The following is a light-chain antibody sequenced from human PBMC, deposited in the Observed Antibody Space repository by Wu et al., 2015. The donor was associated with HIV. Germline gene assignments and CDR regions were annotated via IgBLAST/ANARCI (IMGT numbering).Light chain of an antibody. V-gene: IGKV1-39*01. J-gene: IGKJ2*01. Sequence: DIQMTQSPSSLSASVGDRVTITCRTSQSVSTFLNWYQQKPGKAPNLLIYAASSLQSGVPSRFSGSGSGTYFTLTITSLQPEDFATYYCQPSYSAPYTFGQGTKLEIK. CDR3: QPSYSAPYT. CDR2: AAS. CDR1: QSVSTF.